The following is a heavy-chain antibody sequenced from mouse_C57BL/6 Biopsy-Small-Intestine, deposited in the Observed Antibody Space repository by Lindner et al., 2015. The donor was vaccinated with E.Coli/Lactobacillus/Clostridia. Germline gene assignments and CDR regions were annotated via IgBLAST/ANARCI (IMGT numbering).Heavy chain of an antibody. CDR3: AFHYYGSSYFDY. CDR2: IYPGDGDT. J-gene: IGHJ2*01. D-gene: IGHD1-1*01. Sequence: VQLQESGAELVKPGASVKISCKASGYAFSSYWMNWVKQRPGKGLEWIGQIYPGDGDTNYNGKFKGKATLTADKSSSTAYMQLSSLTSEDSAVYFCAFHYYGSSYFDYWGQGTTLTVSS. CDR1: GYAFSSYW. V-gene: IGHV1-80*01.